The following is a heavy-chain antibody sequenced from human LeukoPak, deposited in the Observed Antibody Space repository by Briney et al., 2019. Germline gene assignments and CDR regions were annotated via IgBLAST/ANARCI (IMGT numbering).Heavy chain of an antibody. Sequence: GASVKVSCKVSGYTLTELSMHWVRQAPGKGLEWMGGFDPEDGETIYAQKFQGRVTMTEDTSTDTAYMELSSLRSEDTAVYYCLGSCSSTSCGAFDIWGQGTMVTVSS. V-gene: IGHV1-24*01. D-gene: IGHD2-2*01. J-gene: IGHJ3*02. CDR2: FDPEDGET. CDR1: GYTLTELS. CDR3: LGSCSSTSCGAFDI.